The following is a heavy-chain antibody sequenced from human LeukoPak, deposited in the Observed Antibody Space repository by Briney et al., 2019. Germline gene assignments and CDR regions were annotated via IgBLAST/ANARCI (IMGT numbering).Heavy chain of an antibody. CDR1: GYTFTGYY. Sequence: ASVKVSCKASGYTFTGYYMHWVRRAPGQGLEWMGWINPNSGGTNYAQKFQGRVTMTRDTSISTAYMELSRLRSDDTAVYYCAREGYCSSTSCYFHFDYWGQGTLVTVSS. CDR2: INPNSGGT. V-gene: IGHV1-2*02. CDR3: AREGYCSSTSCYFHFDY. J-gene: IGHJ4*02. D-gene: IGHD2-2*01.